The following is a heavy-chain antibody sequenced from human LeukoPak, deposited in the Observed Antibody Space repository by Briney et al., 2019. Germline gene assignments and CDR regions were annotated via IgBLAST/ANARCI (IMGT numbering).Heavy chain of an antibody. CDR3: ARDLWSVYDTGGYYRDFDY. V-gene: IGHV1-18*01. CDR2: IGGYDGDR. Sequence: AASVKVSCKASGFTFISYGFSWVRQAPGQGLEWVGWIGGYDGDRHYGENFQGRVTITTDTSTSTVYMEMRSLRSDDTAVYYYARDLWSVYDTGGYYRDFDYWGQGTLVTVSS. CDR1: GFTFISYG. D-gene: IGHD3-22*01. J-gene: IGHJ4*02.